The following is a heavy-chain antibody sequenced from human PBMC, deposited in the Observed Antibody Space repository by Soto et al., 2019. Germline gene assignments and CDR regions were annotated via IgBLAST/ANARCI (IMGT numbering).Heavy chain of an antibody. V-gene: IGHV3-23*03. D-gene: IGHD6-19*01. CDR2: IYSGGST. Sequence: EVPLLESGGDLVQPGGSLRLSCAASGFSFSTYAMSWVRQAPGEGLEWVPVIYSGGSTYYADSVQGRFTISRDNSKNTLYRQMSSLSAEDTAVYYCARGWYPYYYYNYGMDVWGQGTTVTVCS. J-gene: IGHJ6*02. CDR1: GFSFSTYA. CDR3: ARGWYPYYYYNYGMDV.